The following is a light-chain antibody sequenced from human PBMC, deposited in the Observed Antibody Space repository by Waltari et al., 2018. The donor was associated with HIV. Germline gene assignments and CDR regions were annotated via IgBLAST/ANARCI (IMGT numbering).Light chain of an antibody. CDR3: QQSNGFPIT. J-gene: IGKJ5*01. CDR1: QSIGSS. Sequence: EIVLTQSPDFQSVTPKEKVTITCRASQSIGSSLHWYQQKPDQSPKLLIKYAAQSISGVPSRFSGSGSGTDFTLTINTLEPEDAAAYYCQQSNGFPITFGQGTRLEIK. CDR2: YAA. V-gene: IGKV6D-21*02.